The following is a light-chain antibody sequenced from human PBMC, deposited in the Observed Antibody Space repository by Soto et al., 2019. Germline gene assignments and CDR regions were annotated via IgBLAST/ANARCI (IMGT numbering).Light chain of an antibody. CDR3: QQYGSSGWT. J-gene: IGKJ1*01. CDR2: GAS. V-gene: IGKV3-20*01. Sequence: EIVLPQSPGTLSLSPGERATLSCRASQSVSSSYLAWYQQKPGQAPRLLIYGASSRATGIPDRFSGSGFGTDVTLTISRLEPEDFAVYYWQQYGSSGWTFGQGTKVEIK. CDR1: QSVSSSY.